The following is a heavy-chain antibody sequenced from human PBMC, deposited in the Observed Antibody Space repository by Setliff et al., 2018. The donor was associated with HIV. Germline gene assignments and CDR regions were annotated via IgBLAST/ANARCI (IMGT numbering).Heavy chain of an antibody. CDR3: VRERRRSPLSYGLDV. V-gene: IGHV4-31*03. Sequence: PSETLSLTCTVSGGSIGSGGYYWNWIRQYPVKGLEWIGHIYYNGRTLFNPALGTRLNMSVDTSENQFSLHLNSVTAADTAVYYCVRERRRSPLSYGLDVWGQGTMVTVSS. CDR1: GGSIGSGGYY. CDR2: IYYNGRT. J-gene: IGHJ6*02.